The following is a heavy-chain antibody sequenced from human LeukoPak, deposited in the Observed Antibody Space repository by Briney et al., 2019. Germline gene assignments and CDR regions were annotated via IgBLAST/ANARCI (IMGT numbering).Heavy chain of an antibody. CDR1: GGTFSSYA. CDR3: ASWATYGSGSSTLDY. J-gene: IGHJ4*02. Sequence: SVKVSCKASGGTFSSYAISWVRQAPGQGLEWMGGIIPIFGTANYAQKFQGRVTITAGESTSTAYMELSSLRSEDTAVYYCASWATYGSGSSTLDYWGQGTLVTVSS. D-gene: IGHD3-10*01. CDR2: IIPIFGTA. V-gene: IGHV1-69*13.